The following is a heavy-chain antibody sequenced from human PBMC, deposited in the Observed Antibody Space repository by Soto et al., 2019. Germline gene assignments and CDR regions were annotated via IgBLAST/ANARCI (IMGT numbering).Heavy chain of an antibody. CDR1: GFTFSSYA. CDR3: ARQLTYSVGYYYYMDV. Sequence: EVQLVESGGGLVQPGGSLRLSCAASGFTFSSYAMHWVRQAPGKGLEYVSAISSNGGSTYYANSVKGRFTISRDNSKNTLYLQMGSLRAEDMAVYYCARQLTYSVGYYYYMDVWGKGTTVTVSS. CDR2: ISSNGGST. V-gene: IGHV3-64*01. J-gene: IGHJ6*03. D-gene: IGHD4-4*01.